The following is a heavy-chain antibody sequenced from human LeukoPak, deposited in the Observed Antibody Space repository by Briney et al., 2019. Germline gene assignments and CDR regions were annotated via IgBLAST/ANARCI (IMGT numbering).Heavy chain of an antibody. D-gene: IGHD2-2*01. J-gene: IGHJ4*02. CDR1: GGTFSSYA. Sequence: ASVKVSCKASGGTFSSYAISWVRQAPGQGLEWMGWINPNSGGTNYAQKFQGRVTMTRDTSISTAYMELSRLRSDDTAVYYCASICSSTSCLGNSGDYWGQGTLVTVSS. CDR2: INPNSGGT. CDR3: ASICSSTSCLGNSGDY. V-gene: IGHV1-2*02.